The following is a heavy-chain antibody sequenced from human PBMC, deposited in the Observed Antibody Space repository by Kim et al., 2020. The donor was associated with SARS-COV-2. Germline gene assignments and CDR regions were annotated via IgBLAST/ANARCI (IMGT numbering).Heavy chain of an antibody. V-gene: IGHV3-21*01. D-gene: IGHD3-16*01. J-gene: IGHJ6*02. CDR1: GFTFSSYS. CDR2: ISSSSSYI. CDR3: ARADALYGYYYYYGMDV. Sequence: GGSLRLSCAASGFTFSSYSMNWVRQAPGKGLEWVSSISSSSSYIYYADSVKGRFTISGDNAKNSLYLQMNSLRAEDTAVYYCARADALYGYYYYYGMDVWGQGTTVTVSS.